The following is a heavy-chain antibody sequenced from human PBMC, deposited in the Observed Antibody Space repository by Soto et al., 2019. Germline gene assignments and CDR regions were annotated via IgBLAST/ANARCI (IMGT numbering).Heavy chain of an antibody. CDR1: GGTFSSYA. V-gene: IGHV1-69*01. CDR3: ARGRGTYYYDSSGSWGGGRVFDP. CDR2: IIPIFGTA. D-gene: IGHD3-22*01. Sequence: QVQLVQSGAEVKKPGSSVKVSCKASGGTFSSYAISWVRQAPGQGLEWMGGIIPIFGTANYAQKFKGRVTITADESTRPAYKELSSLRSEDTTVYYCARGRGTYYYDSSGSWGGGRVFDPWGQGPTVTGSS. J-gene: IGHJ5*02.